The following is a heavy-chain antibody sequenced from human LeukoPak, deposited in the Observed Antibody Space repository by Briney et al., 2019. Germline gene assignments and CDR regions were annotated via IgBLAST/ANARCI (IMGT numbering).Heavy chain of an antibody. Sequence: GASVKVSCKASGGTFSSYAISWVRQAPGQGLEWMGGIIPIFGTANYAQKFQGGVTITADESTSTAYMELSSLRSEDTAVYYCARVRYDYVWGSYRYYYFDYWGQGTLVTVSS. CDR1: GGTFSSYA. D-gene: IGHD3-16*02. CDR3: ARVRYDYVWGSYRYYYFDY. J-gene: IGHJ4*02. CDR2: IIPIFGTA. V-gene: IGHV1-69*13.